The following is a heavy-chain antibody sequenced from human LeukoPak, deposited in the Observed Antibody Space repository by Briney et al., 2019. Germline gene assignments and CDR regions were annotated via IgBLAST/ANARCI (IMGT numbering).Heavy chain of an antibody. CDR3: ARTYYDILTGYNPYFDY. Sequence: AGGSLRLSCAASGFTVNTYTMNWVRQAPGKGLEWVSSITASSTAIYSADSVKGRFTISRDNAKNFLYLQMNSLRAEDTAVYYCARTYYDILTGYNPYFDYWGQGILVTVSS. V-gene: IGHV3-21*01. J-gene: IGHJ4*02. CDR2: ITASSTAI. CDR1: GFTVNTYT. D-gene: IGHD3-9*01.